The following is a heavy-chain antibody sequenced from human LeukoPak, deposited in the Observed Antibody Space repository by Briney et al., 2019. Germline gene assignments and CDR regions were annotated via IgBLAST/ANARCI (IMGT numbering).Heavy chain of an antibody. Sequence: GGSLRLSCAASGFTFSIYAMHWVRQAPGKGLEYVSAITSNGGSAYYANSVKGRFTISRDNSNNTLYLQMGSLRAEDMAVYYCARENCDSTTCYKTIDYWGQGTLVTVSS. J-gene: IGHJ4*02. D-gene: IGHD2-2*02. V-gene: IGHV3-64*01. CDR2: ITSNGGSA. CDR3: ARENCDSTTCYKTIDY. CDR1: GFTFSIYA.